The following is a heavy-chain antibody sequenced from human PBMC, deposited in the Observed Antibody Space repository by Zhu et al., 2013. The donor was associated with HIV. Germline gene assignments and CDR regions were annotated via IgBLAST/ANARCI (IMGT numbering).Heavy chain of an antibody. CDR1: SHSFTGNY. CDR3: SRSYGGNSEYFDY. CDR2: INPNSGDT. J-gene: IGHJ4*02. Sequence: QVQLVQSGAEVKKPGASVKVSCRASSHSFTGNYIDWVRQAPGQGLEWIGWINPNSGDTNYAQNFQGRVTMTRDTSTSTAYMELRSLGSDDTAVYYCSRSYGGNSEYFDYWGQGTLVTVSS. D-gene: IGHD4-17*01. V-gene: IGHV1-2*02.